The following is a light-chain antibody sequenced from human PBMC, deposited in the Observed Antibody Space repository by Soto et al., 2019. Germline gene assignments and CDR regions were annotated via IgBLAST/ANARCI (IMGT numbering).Light chain of an antibody. CDR1: SSNIGNNY. Sequence: QSVLTQPPSVSAAPGEKVTISFTGSSSNIGNNYVSWYQQLPGTAPKLLIYDNNKRPSGIPDRFSGSKSGTSATLGITGLQTGDEADYYCGTWDSSLSAGVFGGGTKLTV. CDR2: DNN. V-gene: IGLV1-51*01. J-gene: IGLJ2*01. CDR3: GTWDSSLSAGV.